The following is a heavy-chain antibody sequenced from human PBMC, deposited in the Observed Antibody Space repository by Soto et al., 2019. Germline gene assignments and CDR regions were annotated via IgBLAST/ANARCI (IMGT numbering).Heavy chain of an antibody. CDR2: ISGSGGST. CDR3: AKGPSGAPYYFDY. D-gene: IGHD6-19*01. Sequence: GGSLRLSCAASGFTFGSYAMSWVRQAPGKGLEWVSAISGSGGSTYYADSVKCRFTISRDNSKNTLYLQMNSLRAEDTAVYYCAKGPSGAPYYFDYWGQGTLVTDSS. CDR1: GFTFGSYA. J-gene: IGHJ4*02. V-gene: IGHV3-23*01.